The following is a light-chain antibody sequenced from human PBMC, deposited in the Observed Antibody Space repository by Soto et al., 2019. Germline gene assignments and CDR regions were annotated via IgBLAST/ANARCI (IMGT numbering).Light chain of an antibody. Sequence: ENVLTQAPGTLSLSPGERAHLSCRASQSVSSSYLAWYQQKPGQAPRLLIYGASGRATGIPDRFSGSGSGTDFTLTISRLEPEDFAVYYCQQYGSSPGITFGQGTRLEIK. CDR1: QSVSSSY. CDR2: GAS. CDR3: QQYGSSPGIT. V-gene: IGKV3-20*01. J-gene: IGKJ5*01.